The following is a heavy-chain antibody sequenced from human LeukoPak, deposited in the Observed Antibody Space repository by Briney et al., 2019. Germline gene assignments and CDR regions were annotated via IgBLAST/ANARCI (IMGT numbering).Heavy chain of an antibody. CDR2: INHSGST. CDR3: ARAGIVVVPAAIDY. D-gene: IGHD2-2*01. V-gene: IGHV4-34*01. CDR1: GGSFSGYY. J-gene: IGHJ4*02. Sequence: SETLSLTCAVYGGSFSGYYWSWIRQPPGKGLEWIGEINHSGSTNYSPSLKSRVTISVDTSKNQFSLKLSSVTAADTAVYYCARAGIVVVPAAIDYWGQGTLVTVSS.